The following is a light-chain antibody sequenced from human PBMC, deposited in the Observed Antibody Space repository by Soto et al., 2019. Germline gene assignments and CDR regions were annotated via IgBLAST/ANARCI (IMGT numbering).Light chain of an antibody. CDR1: QSISSW. J-gene: IGKJ1*01. Sequence: DIQMTQSPSTLSASVGDRVTITCRASQSISSWLAWYQQKPGKAPKLLIYDASSLESGVPSRFSGRGSGTEFTLTISSLQPDDFATYYCQQYNSYWPFCQGTNVDI. V-gene: IGKV1-5*01. CDR3: QQYNSYWP. CDR2: DAS.